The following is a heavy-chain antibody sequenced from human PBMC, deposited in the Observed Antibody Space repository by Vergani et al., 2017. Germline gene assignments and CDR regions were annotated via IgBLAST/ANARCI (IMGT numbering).Heavy chain of an antibody. J-gene: IGHJ5*02. D-gene: IGHD1-26*01. Sequence: QVQLHESGPGLVKPSQTLSLTCTVSGRSITSGSFYWSWIRQPAGKGLEWIGRINSSGTTNYNPSLKSRVTLSVETSKNQFSLRRTSVTAADTAVYYCARDSWTSELSGVYGFDTWGQGTLVSVSS. CDR2: INSSGTT. CDR3: ARDSWTSELSGVYGFDT. V-gene: IGHV4-61*02. CDR1: GRSITSGSFY.